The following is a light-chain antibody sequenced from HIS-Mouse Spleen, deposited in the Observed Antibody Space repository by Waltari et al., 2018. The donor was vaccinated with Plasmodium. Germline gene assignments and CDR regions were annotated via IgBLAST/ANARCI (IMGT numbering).Light chain of an antibody. CDR1: ALPKQY. Sequence: SYELTQPPSVSVSPGQTARITCSGDALPKQYAYWYQQEPGQAPVLVVYKESERPSGIPERYSGSSSGTPVTLTNSGVQAEDEADYYGQSADSSGTYQVFGGGTKLTVL. V-gene: IGLV3-25*03. J-gene: IGLJ2*01. CDR3: QSADSSGTYQV. CDR2: KES.